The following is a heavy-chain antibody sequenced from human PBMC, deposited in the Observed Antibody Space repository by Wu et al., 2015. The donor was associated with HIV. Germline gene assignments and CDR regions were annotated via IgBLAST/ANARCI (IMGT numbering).Heavy chain of an antibody. D-gene: IGHD2-2*02. Sequence: QGQLEQSGVEVQKPGASVKVSCKASGYPFSRYGISWVRQAPGQGLEWMGWISAYNGNTNYAQKLQGRVTMTTDTSTSTAYMELRSLRSDDTAVYYCARRGIVPAAISLSFMFXYWGQGTLVHRLL. CDR2: ISAYNGNT. CDR1: GYPFSRYG. J-gene: IGHJ4*02. CDR3: ARRGIVPAAISLSFMFXY. V-gene: IGHV1-18*01.